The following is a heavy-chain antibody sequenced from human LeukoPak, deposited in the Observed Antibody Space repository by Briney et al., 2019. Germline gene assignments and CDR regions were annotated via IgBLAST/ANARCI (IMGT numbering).Heavy chain of an antibody. V-gene: IGHV3-48*03. D-gene: IGHD3-22*01. CDR1: GFTFSSYE. Sequence: GGSLRLSCAASGFTFSSYEMNWVRQAPGKGLEWGSYISSSGSTIYYADSVKGRFTISRDNAKNSLYLQMNSLRAEDTAVYYCARDNYYYDSSGYFDYWGQGTLVTVSS. J-gene: IGHJ4*02. CDR2: ISSSGSTI. CDR3: ARDNYYYDSSGYFDY.